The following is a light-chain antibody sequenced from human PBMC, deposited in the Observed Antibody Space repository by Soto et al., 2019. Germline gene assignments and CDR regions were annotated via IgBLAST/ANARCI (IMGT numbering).Light chain of an antibody. V-gene: IGKV1-33*01. CDR2: DAS. CDR3: QQYGNSPIT. Sequence: DIQMTQSPSSLSASVGDRVTITCQASQDISNYLNWYQQKPGKAPKLLIYDASNLETGVPSRFSGSGSGTDFTLTISRLEPEDFAVYYCQQYGNSPITFGQGTRLEIK. CDR1: QDISNY. J-gene: IGKJ5*01.